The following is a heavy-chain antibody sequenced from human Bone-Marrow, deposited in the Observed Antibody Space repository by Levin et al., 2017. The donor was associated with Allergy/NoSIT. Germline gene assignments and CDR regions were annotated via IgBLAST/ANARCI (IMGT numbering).Heavy chain of an antibody. CDR3: ARDRATGTTLGAFDI. D-gene: IGHD1-1*01. CDR2: ISYDGSNK. J-gene: IGHJ3*02. Sequence: PGGSLRLSCAASGFTFSSYAMHWVRQAPGKGLEWVAVISYDGSNKYYADSVKGRFTISRDNSKNTLYLQMNSLRAEDTAVYYCARDRATGTTLGAFDIWGQGTMVTVSS. CDR1: GFTFSSYA. V-gene: IGHV3-30-3*01.